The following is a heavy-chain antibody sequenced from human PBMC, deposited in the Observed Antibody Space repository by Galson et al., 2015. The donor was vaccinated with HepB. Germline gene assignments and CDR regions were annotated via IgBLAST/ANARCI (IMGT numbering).Heavy chain of an antibody. CDR1: GFSFSNYA. J-gene: IGHJ6*03. D-gene: IGHD3-3*01. V-gene: IGHV3-21*01. Sequence: SLRLSCAASGFSFSNYAMNWVRQAPGKGLEWVSFISTTSSYIYYADSVKSRFTISRDNAKNSLYLQMNTLRAEDTAVYYCARGDVANVTYYDFWSGFSFHYYYYMDVWGKGTTVTVSS. CDR2: ISTTSSYI. CDR3: ARGDVANVTYYDFWSGFSFHYYYYMDV.